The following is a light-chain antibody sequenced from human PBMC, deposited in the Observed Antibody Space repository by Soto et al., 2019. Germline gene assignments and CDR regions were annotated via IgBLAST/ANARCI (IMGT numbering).Light chain of an antibody. CDR1: SSDVGGYNS. CDR3: SSYAGSNNLV. CDR2: EVT. J-gene: IGLJ3*02. Sequence: QSALTQPPSASGSPGQSVTISCTGTSSDVGGYNSVSWYQQHPGKAPKLMIYEVTKRPSGVPDRFSGSKSGNTASLTVSGLQDEDDADYCCSSYAGSNNLVFGGGTKVTVL. V-gene: IGLV2-8*01.